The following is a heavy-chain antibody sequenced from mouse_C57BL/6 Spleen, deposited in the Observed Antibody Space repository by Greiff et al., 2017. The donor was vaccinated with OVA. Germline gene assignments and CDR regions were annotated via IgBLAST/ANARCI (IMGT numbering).Heavy chain of an antibody. J-gene: IGHJ1*03. CDR1: GFSFNTYA. CDR3: VRRGDGYHWYFDV. V-gene: IGHV10-1*01. Sequence: EVKLVESGGGLVQPKGSLKLSCAASGFSFNTYAMNWVRQAPGKGLEWVARIRSKSNNYATYYADSVKDRFTISRDDSESMLYLQMNNLKTEDTAMYYCVRRGDGYHWYFDVWGTGTTVTVSS. CDR2: IRSKSNNYAT. D-gene: IGHD2-3*01.